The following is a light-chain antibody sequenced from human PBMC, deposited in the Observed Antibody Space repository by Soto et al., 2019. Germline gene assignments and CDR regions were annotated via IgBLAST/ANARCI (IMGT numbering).Light chain of an antibody. CDR3: QQYNIHSKT. CDR2: DAS. Sequence: DIQMTQSPSTLSGSVGDRVTITCRASQTISSWLAWYQQKPGEAPKLLISDASTLETGVPSRFSGSGSGTAFTLTISSLQPDEFATYDGQQYNIHSKTFGQGTKVDIK. J-gene: IGKJ1*01. V-gene: IGKV1-5*01. CDR1: QTISSW.